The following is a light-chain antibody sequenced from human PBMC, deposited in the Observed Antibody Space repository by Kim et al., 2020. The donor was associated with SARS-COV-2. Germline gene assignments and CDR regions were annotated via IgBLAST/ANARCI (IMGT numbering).Light chain of an antibody. CDR1: NNNVGNQG. V-gene: IGLV10-54*01. CDR2: RNN. CDR3: SAWDSSLSAWV. Sequence: QAGLTQPPSVSKGLRQTATLTCTGNNNNVGNQGATWLQQLQGHPPKPLSYRNNNRPSGISERLSASRSGNTASLTITGLQPEDEADYYCSAWDSSLSAWVFGGGTKLTVL. J-gene: IGLJ3*02.